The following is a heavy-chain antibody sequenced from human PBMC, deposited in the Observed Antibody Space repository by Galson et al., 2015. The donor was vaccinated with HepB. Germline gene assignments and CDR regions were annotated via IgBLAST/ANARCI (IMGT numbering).Heavy chain of an antibody. CDR2: INPNSGGT. CDR1: GYTFTGYY. D-gene: IGHD4-17*01. Sequence: SVKVSCKASGYTFTGYYMHWVRQAPGQGLEWMGWINPNSGGTNYAQKFQGWVTMTRDTSISTAYMELSRLRSDDTAVYYCARESGYLSSVTKDAFDIWGQGTMVTVSS. V-gene: IGHV1-2*04. J-gene: IGHJ3*02. CDR3: ARESGYLSSVTKDAFDI.